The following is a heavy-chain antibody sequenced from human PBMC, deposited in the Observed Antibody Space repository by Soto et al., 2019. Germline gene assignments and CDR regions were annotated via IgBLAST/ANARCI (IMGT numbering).Heavy chain of an antibody. Sequence: QVQLVQSGAEVKKPGASVKVSCKASGYTFAYYEITWVRQAPGQGLEWMGWISAYSGNRNYAQKLQGRLTMTTDTSTNTASMELRSLTSDDTAVYYCARVVKAGDYGDYGKYYFDSWGHGTRVTVSS. J-gene: IGHJ4*01. CDR3: ARVVKAGDYGDYGKYYFDS. V-gene: IGHV1-18*04. CDR2: ISAYSGNR. D-gene: IGHD4-17*01. CDR1: GYTFAYYE.